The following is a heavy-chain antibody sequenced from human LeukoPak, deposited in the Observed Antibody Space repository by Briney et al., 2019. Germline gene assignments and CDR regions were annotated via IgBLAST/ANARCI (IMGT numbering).Heavy chain of an antibody. CDR1: GGSFSGYY. CDR3: ARCWVDYYYYYMDV. J-gene: IGHJ6*03. D-gene: IGHD3-16*01. Sequence: KPSETLSLTCAVYGGSFSGYYWSWIRQPPGKGLEWIGSIYYSGSTYYNPSLKSRVTISVDTSKNQFSLKLSSVTAADTAVYYCARCWVDYYYYYMDVWGKGTTVTVSS. V-gene: IGHV4-34*01. CDR2: IYYSGST.